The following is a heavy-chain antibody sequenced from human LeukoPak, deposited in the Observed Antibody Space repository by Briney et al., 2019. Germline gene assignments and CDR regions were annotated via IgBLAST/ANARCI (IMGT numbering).Heavy chain of an antibody. D-gene: IGHD3-22*01. V-gene: IGHV1-2*02. CDR1: GYTFTGYY. Sequence: GASVKVSCKASGYTFTGYYMHWVRQAPGQGLEWMGWINPNSGGTNYAQKFQGRVTMTRDTSISTAYMKLSRLRSDDTAVYYCARLDSSGYFPFDYWGQGTLVTVSS. J-gene: IGHJ4*02. CDR2: INPNSGGT. CDR3: ARLDSSGYFPFDY.